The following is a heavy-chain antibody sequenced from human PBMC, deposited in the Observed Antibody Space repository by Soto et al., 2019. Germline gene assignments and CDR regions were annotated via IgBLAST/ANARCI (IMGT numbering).Heavy chain of an antibody. Sequence: QVQLQESGPGLVKPSETLSLTCTVSGGSISSYYWSWIRQPPGKGLEWIGYIYYSGSTNYNPSLKSRVTISVDTSKNQFSLKLSSVTAADTAVYYCARVSGEYCSGGSCYAYWYFDLWGRGTLVTVSS. D-gene: IGHD2-15*01. CDR2: IYYSGST. CDR3: ARVSGEYCSGGSCYAYWYFDL. V-gene: IGHV4-59*01. CDR1: GGSISSYY. J-gene: IGHJ2*01.